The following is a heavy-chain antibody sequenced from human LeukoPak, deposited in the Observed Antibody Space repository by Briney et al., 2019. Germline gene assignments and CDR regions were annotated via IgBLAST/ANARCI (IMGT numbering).Heavy chain of an antibody. Sequence: GASVKVSCKASGYTFSGYYMHWVRQAPGQGLERMGWINPNSGGTKYVQKFQGRVTMTRDTSISTAYMELSRLRSDDTAVYYCASGSLASYFDHWGQGTLVTVSS. V-gene: IGHV1-2*02. CDR3: ASGSLASYFDH. CDR2: INPNSGGT. J-gene: IGHJ4*02. D-gene: IGHD3-16*01. CDR1: GYTFSGYY.